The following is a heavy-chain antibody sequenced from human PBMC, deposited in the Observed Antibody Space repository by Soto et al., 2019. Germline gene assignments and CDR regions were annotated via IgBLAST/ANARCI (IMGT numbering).Heavy chain of an antibody. CDR3: ARVAAAGNKHDPFDL. J-gene: IGHJ3*01. CDR1: GYTFTGYY. V-gene: IGHV1-2*04. D-gene: IGHD6-13*01. Sequence: ASVKVSCKASGYTFTGYYIHWVRQAPGQGLEWMGWINPNGGGTNYAQKFQGWVTMTRDTSISTAYMELSRLRSDDTAVYYCARVAAAGNKHDPFDLWGQATMVT. CDR2: INPNGGGT.